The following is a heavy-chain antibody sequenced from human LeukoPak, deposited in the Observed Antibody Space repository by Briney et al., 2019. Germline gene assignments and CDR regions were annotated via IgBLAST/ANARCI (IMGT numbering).Heavy chain of an antibody. D-gene: IGHD3-10*01. V-gene: IGHV3-53*01. CDR1: GFTVSSNY. J-gene: IGHJ4*02. CDR2: IYSGGST. CDR3: ARVDYGSGSYFDY. Sequence: GGSLRLSCAASGFTVSSNYMSWVRRAPGKGLEWVSVIYSGGSTDYADSVKGRFAISRDNSKNMLYLQLNSLRAEGTAVYYCARVDYGSGSYFDYWGQGTLVTVSS.